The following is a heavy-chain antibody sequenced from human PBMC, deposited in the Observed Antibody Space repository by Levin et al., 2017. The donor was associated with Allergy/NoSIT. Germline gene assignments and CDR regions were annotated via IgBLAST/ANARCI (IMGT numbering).Heavy chain of an antibody. D-gene: IGHD6-13*01. J-gene: IGHJ4*02. CDR1: GDSVSSNSAA. CDR3: ARDAALGYPVAAADYFDY. V-gene: IGHV6-1*01. Sequence: PSQTLSLTCAISGDSVSSNSAAWNWIRQSPSRGLEWLGRTYYRSKWYNDYAVSVKSRITINPDTSKNQFSLQLNSVTPEDTAVYYCARDAALGYPVAAADYFDYWGQGTLVTVSS. CDR2: TYYRSKWYN.